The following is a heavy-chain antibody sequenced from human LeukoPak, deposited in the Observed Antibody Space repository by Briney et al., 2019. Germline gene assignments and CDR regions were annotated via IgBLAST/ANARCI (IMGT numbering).Heavy chain of an antibody. CDR1: GYTFTGYY. CDR3: ARIPYYYDSSGPPGDY. CDR2: INPNSGGT. D-gene: IGHD3-22*01. Sequence: ASVKVSCKASGYTFTGYYMHWVRQAPGQGLEWMGWINPNSGGTNYAQKFQGRVTMTRDTSISTAYTELSRLRSDDTAVYYCARIPYYYDSSGPPGDYWGQGTLVTVSS. J-gene: IGHJ4*02. V-gene: IGHV1-2*02.